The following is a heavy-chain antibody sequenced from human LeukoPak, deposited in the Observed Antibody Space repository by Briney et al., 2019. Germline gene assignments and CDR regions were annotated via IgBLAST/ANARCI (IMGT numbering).Heavy chain of an antibody. V-gene: IGHV4-39*07. CDR3: ASRPAAGTFGYYFDY. J-gene: IGHJ4*02. D-gene: IGHD6-13*01. CDR1: GGSISSSSYY. CDR2: IYYSGST. Sequence: SETLSLTCTVSGGSISSSSYYWGWIRQPPGKGLEWIGNIYYSGSTYCNPSLKSRVTISVDTSKNQFSLKLSSVTAADTAVYYCASRPAAGTFGYYFDYWGQGTLVTVSS.